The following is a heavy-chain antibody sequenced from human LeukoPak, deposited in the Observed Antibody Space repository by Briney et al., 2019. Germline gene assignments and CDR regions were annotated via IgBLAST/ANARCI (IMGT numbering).Heavy chain of an antibody. CDR1: GFTFSSYW. D-gene: IGHD3-22*01. CDR2: IKKDGSEK. J-gene: IGHJ4*02. Sequence: GGSLRLFCAASGFTFSSYWMSWVRQAPGKGLEWVANIKKDGSEKYYVDSVKGRFTISRDNAKNSLYLQMNSLRAEDTAVYYCVRGGGYYEDFDYWGQGTLATVSS. V-gene: IGHV3-7*01. CDR3: VRGGGYYEDFDY.